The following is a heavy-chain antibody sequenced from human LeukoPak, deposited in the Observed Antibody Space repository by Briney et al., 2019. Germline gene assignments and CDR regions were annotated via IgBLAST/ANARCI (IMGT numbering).Heavy chain of an antibody. CDR3: ARAPWSVVTPVEY. D-gene: IGHD4-23*01. V-gene: IGHV4-39*01. CDR1: GGSISSSSYY. CDR2: IYYSGST. J-gene: IGHJ4*02. Sequence: SETLSLTCTVSGGSISSSSYYWGWIRQPPGKGLEWIVSIYYSGSTYYNPSLKSRVTISVDTSKNQFSLKLSSVTAADTAVYYCARAPWSVVTPVEYWGQGTLVTVSS.